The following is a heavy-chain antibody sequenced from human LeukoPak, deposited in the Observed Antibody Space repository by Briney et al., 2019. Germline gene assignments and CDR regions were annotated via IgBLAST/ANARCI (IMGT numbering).Heavy chain of an antibody. CDR1: GASVNSFY. CDR2: IYYIVSP. CDR3: ARGRAFCQDY. J-gene: IGHJ4*02. Sequence: SETLSLTCTVSGASVNSFYWNWIRQPPGKGLEWIGYIYYIVSPTNNPSLRSGATMSIDTSKNQFSLKRNSVTAADTGVYFCARGRAFCQDYWGQGTLVTVSS. V-gene: IGHV4-59*02.